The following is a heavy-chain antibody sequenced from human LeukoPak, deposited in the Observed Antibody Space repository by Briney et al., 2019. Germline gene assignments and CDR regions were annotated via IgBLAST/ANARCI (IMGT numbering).Heavy chain of an antibody. J-gene: IGHJ4*02. CDR1: GFTFSNAW. CDR2: IKSKTDGGTT. CDR3: STTDYYDSSEGY. D-gene: IGHD3-22*01. V-gene: IGHV3-15*07. Sequence: GGSLRLSCAASGFTFSNAWMNWVRQAPGKGLEWVGRIKSKTDGGTTDYAAPVKGRFTISRDDSKNTLHLQMNSLKTEDTAVYYCSTTDYYDSSEGYWGQGTLVTVSS.